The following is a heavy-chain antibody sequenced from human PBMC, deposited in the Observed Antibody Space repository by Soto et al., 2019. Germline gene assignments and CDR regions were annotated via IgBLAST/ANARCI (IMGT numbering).Heavy chain of an antibody. CDR3: ARGSGTWGGMDV. V-gene: IGHV3-53*02. CDR2: IYSGGST. D-gene: IGHD3-10*01. J-gene: IGHJ6*02. Sequence: EVQLVETGGGLIQPGGSLRLSCAASGFTVSSNYMSWVRQAPGKGLEWVSVIYSGGSTYYADSVKGRFTISRDDSKNTLYLQLNSLRAEYKAVYYCARGSGTWGGMDVWGQGTTVTVSS. CDR1: GFTVSSNY.